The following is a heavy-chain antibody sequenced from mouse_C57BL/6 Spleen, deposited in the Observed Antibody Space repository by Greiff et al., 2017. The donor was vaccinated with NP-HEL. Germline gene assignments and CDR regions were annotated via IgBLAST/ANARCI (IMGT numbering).Heavy chain of an antibody. CDR3: ARHSGYDGYYENAMDY. V-gene: IGHV5-9*01. Sequence: EVQLVESGGGLVKPGGSLKLSCAASGFTFSSYTMSWVRQTPEKRLEWVATISGGGGNTYYPDSVKGRFTISRDNAKNTLYLQMSSLRSEDTALYYCARHSGYDGYYENAMDYWGQGTSVIVSS. CDR2: ISGGGGNT. D-gene: IGHD2-3*01. J-gene: IGHJ4*01. CDR1: GFTFSSYT.